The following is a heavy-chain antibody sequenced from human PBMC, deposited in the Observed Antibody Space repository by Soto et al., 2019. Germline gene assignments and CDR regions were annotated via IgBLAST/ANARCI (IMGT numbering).Heavy chain of an antibody. J-gene: IGHJ5*02. CDR1: GGSISSGGYY. CDR3: ARCRRGVVPAAMDWFDP. CDR2: IYYSGST. Sequence: ASETLSLTCTVSGGSISSGGYYWSWIRQHPGKGLEWIGYIYYSGSTYYNPSLKSRVTISVDTSKNQFSLKLSSVTAADTAVYYCARCRRGVVPAAMDWFDPWGQGTLVTVSS. V-gene: IGHV4-31*03. D-gene: IGHD2-2*01.